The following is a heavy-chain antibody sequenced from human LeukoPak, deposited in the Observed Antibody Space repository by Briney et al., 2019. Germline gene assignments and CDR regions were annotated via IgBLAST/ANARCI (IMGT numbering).Heavy chain of an antibody. V-gene: IGHV1-18*01. J-gene: IGHJ5*02. Sequence: GASVKVSCKASGYTFTSYGISWVRQAPGQGLEWMGWISAYNGNTNYAQKLQGRVTMTTDTSTSTAYTELRSLRSDDTAVYYCARTRNWNYGWFDPWGQGTLVTVSS. CDR2: ISAYNGNT. CDR1: GYTFTSYG. D-gene: IGHD1-7*01. CDR3: ARTRNWNYGWFDP.